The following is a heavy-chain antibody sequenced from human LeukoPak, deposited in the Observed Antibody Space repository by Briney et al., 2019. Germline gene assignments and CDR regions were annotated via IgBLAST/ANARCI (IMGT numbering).Heavy chain of an antibody. J-gene: IGHJ6*04. CDR2: IDWDDDK. V-gene: IGHV2-70*04. D-gene: IGHD3-10*01. CDR3: ARSYYYGSGSYVYYYGMDV. CDR1: GFSLSTSGMR. Sequence: SGPALVKPTQTLTLTCTFSGFSLSTSGMRVSWIRQPPGKALEWLARIDWDDDKFYSTSLKTRLTISKDTSKNQVVLTMTNIDPVDTATYYCARSYYYGSGSYVYYYGMDVWGKGTTVTVSS.